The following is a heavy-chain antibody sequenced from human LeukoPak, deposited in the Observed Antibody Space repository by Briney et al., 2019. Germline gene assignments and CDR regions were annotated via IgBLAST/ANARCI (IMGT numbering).Heavy chain of an antibody. CDR1: GYTITSYD. D-gene: IGHD3-9*01. Sequence: ASVKVSCKASGYTITSYDINWVRQATGQGLEWMGWMNPNSGNTGYAQKFQGRVTMTRNTSISTAYMELSSLRSEDTAVYYCASSPPYYDIRRWFDPWGQGTLVTVSS. J-gene: IGHJ5*02. V-gene: IGHV1-8*01. CDR3: ASSPPYYDIRRWFDP. CDR2: MNPNSGNT.